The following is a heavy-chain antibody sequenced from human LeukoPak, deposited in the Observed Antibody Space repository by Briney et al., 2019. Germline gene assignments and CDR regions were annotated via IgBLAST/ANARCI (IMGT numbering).Heavy chain of an antibody. J-gene: IGHJ4*02. D-gene: IGHD3-3*01. Sequence: ASVKVSCKASGYTFTGYYMHWVRQAPGQGLEWMGWINPNSGGTNYAQKFQGRVTMTRDTSISTAYMELSRLRSDDTAVYYCARAAIGAYYFDYWGQGTLVTVSS. CDR2: INPNSGGT. V-gene: IGHV1-2*02. CDR1: GYTFTGYY. CDR3: ARAAIGAYYFDY.